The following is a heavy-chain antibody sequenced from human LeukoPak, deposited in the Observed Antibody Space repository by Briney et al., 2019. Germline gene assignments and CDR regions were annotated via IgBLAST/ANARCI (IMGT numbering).Heavy chain of an antibody. CDR3: ARVRFAGPQAFDI. J-gene: IGHJ3*02. Sequence: PGGSLRLSCAASTFTLSSYTMNWVRQAPGKGLEWVSSISSSSTYINYADSVKGRFTISRDNAKNSMALQMNSLRAEDTAVYYCARVRFAGPQAFDIWGQGTMVTVAS. V-gene: IGHV3-21*01. D-gene: IGHD4/OR15-4a*01. CDR2: ISSSSTYI. CDR1: TFTLSSYT.